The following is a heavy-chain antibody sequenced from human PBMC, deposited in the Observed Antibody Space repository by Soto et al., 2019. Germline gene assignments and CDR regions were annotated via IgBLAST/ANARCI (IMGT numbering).Heavy chain of an antibody. CDR1: GFTFSTYT. CDR2: IIGSSGGT. CDR3: ARDQGGTSLL. D-gene: IGHD1-1*01. Sequence: GGSLRLSCAASGFTFSTYTMNWVRQAPGKGLEWVAAIIGSSGGTHYADSVRGRFTISRDTSRNTLYLQMISLRVEDTALYYCARDQGGTSLLWGQGTLVTVSS. V-gene: IGHV3-23*01. J-gene: IGHJ4*02.